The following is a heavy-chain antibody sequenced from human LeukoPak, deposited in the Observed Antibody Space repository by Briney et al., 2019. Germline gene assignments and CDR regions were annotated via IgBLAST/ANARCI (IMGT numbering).Heavy chain of an antibody. J-gene: IGHJ4*02. Sequence: GGSLRLSCAASGFTFSSYWMSWVRQAPGKGLEWVANIKQDGSEKYYVDSVKGRFTISRDNAKNSLYLQMNSLRAEDTAVYYCARDGARSTLYYYDYWGQGTPVTVSS. D-gene: IGHD1-26*01. CDR1: GFTFSSYW. CDR3: ARDGARSTLYYYDY. CDR2: IKQDGSEK. V-gene: IGHV3-7*01.